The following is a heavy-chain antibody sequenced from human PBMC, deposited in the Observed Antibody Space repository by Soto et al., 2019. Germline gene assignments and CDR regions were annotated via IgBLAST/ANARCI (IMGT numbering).Heavy chain of an antibody. CDR3: AREYTFPHVDTAMVTFYYYYGMDV. J-gene: IGHJ6*02. D-gene: IGHD5-18*01. CDR2: ISSSSSTI. CDR1: GFTFSSYS. V-gene: IGHV3-48*02. Sequence: TGGSLRLSCAASGFTFSSYSMNWVRQAPGKGLEWVSYISSSSSTIYYADSVKGRFTISRDNAKNSLYLQMNSLRDEDTAVYYCAREYTFPHVDTAMVTFYYYYGMDVWXQGTTVTVSS.